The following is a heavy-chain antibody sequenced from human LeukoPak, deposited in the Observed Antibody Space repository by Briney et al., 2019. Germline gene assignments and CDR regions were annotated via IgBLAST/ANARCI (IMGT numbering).Heavy chain of an antibody. V-gene: IGHV3-7*01. CDR2: IKQDGREK. D-gene: IGHD2-15*01. Sequence: PGGSLRLAWSAAGFTFNTYWMSWVRQAPGEGLEWVANIKQDGREKGRVESEKGRITISRENAKNALYLQMDSLRPEDTAVYYCARELTTQTKASCSGGNGLRYFDYWGQGTLVTVSS. J-gene: IGHJ4*02. CDR1: GFTFNTYW. CDR3: ARELTTQTKASCSGGNGLRYFDY.